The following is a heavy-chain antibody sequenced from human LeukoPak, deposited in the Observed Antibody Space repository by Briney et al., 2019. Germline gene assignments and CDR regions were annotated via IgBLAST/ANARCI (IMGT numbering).Heavy chain of an antibody. Sequence: GGSLRLSCAASGFTFSNAWMSWVRQAPGKGLEWAGRIKSKTDGGTTDYAAPVKGRFTISRDDSKNTLYLQMNSLKTEDTAVYYCTTDSSLVGDYWGQGALVTVSS. J-gene: IGHJ4*02. D-gene: IGHD3-9*01. V-gene: IGHV3-15*01. CDR1: GFTFSNAW. CDR2: IKSKTDGGTT. CDR3: TTDSSLVGDY.